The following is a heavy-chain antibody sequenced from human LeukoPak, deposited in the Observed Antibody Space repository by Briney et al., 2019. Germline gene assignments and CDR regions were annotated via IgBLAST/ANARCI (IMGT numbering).Heavy chain of an antibody. J-gene: IGHJ4*02. CDR3: AKHDSSSVY. D-gene: IGHD3-22*01. V-gene: IGHV3-30*02. Sequence: GGSLRLSCAVSGFIFSNYGMHWVRQAPGKGLEWVAFIRSDGSEKHYAGSVKGRFTISRDNSKNTLYVQMNSLRADDTAVYYCAKHDSSSVYWGQGTLVTVSS. CDR1: GFIFSNYG. CDR2: IRSDGSEK.